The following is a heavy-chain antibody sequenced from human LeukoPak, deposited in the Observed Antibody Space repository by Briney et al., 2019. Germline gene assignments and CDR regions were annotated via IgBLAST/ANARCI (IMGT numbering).Heavy chain of an antibody. V-gene: IGHV3-66*01. D-gene: IGHD3-10*01. Sequence: SGGSLRLSCAASGFSVRSNYMSWVRQAPGEGLEYVSSIETGSSTHYAASVKGRFTISRDTSKNNLYLQMHSLRAEDTAAYYCARDRGFFGEPDFYYAMDVWGQGTTVTVSS. J-gene: IGHJ6*02. CDR2: IETGSST. CDR1: GFSVRSNY. CDR3: ARDRGFFGEPDFYYAMDV.